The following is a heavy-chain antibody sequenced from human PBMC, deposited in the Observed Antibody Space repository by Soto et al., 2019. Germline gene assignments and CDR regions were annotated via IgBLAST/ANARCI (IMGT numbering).Heavy chain of an antibody. Sequence: QITLNESGPTQVKPRQTLTLTCTFSGYSLTTSGVGVGWIRQSPGKAREWLALIYWDDDKRYSPSLKRRLTITKDTPKNQVVLTMADLDPADTATYSCAHRVLRTVFGLVTTTAIYFDFWGQGTPVAVSS. D-gene: IGHD3-3*01. CDR1: GYSLTTSGVG. CDR2: IYWDDDK. J-gene: IGHJ4*02. V-gene: IGHV2-5*02. CDR3: AHRVLRTVFGLVTTTAIYFDF.